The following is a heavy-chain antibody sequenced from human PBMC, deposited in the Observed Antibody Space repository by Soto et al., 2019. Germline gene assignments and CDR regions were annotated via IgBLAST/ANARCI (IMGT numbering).Heavy chain of an antibody. V-gene: IGHV1-46*01. CDR2: INPSGGST. CDR1: GYTFTSYY. Sequence: ASVKVSCKASGYTFTSYYMHWVRQAPGQGLEWMGIINPSGGSTSYAQKFQGRVTMTRDTSTSTVYMELSSLRSEDTAVYYCATRYYDFWSGYPSPYYYDGMDVWGQGTTVTVSS. J-gene: IGHJ6*02. D-gene: IGHD3-3*01. CDR3: ATRYYDFWSGYPSPYYYDGMDV.